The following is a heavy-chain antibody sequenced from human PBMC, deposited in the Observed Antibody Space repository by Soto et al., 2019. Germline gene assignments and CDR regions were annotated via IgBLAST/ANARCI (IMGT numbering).Heavy chain of an antibody. Sequence: SVKVSCKASGFTFTSSAVQWVRQARGQRLEWIGWIVVGSGNTNYAQKFQERVTITRDMSTSTAYMELSSLRSEDTAVYYCAAGSSYYDFWSGDYYFDYWGQGXLVTVYS. D-gene: IGHD3-3*01. CDR2: IVVGSGNT. J-gene: IGHJ4*02. CDR1: GFTFTSSA. CDR3: AAGSSYYDFWSGDYYFDY. V-gene: IGHV1-58*01.